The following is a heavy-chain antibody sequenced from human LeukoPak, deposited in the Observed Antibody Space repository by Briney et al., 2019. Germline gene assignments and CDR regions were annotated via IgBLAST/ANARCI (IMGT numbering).Heavy chain of an antibody. V-gene: IGHV5-51*01. CDR2: IYPADSDT. J-gene: IGHJ5*02. CDR1: GYSFSSYW. CDR3: ARHSANSPRITIFGVITT. D-gene: IGHD3-3*01. Sequence: GESLKISCKASGYSFSSYWIGWVRQVPGKGLEWMGIIYPADSDTRYSPSFQGQVTISADKSISTAYLQWNSLKASDTAMYYCARHSANSPRITIFGVITTWGQETQVTVSS.